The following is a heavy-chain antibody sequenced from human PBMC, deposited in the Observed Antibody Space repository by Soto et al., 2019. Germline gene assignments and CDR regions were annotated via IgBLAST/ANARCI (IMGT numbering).Heavy chain of an antibody. Sequence: PVGSLRLSCAASGFTFSSYAMSWVRQAPGKGLEWVSAISGSGGSTYYADSVKGRFTISRDNSKNTLYLQMNSLRAEDTAVYYCAKDPRIGYDSGGIDPWGQGTLVTVSS. J-gene: IGHJ5*02. V-gene: IGHV3-23*01. CDR2: ISGSGGST. CDR1: GFTFSSYA. D-gene: IGHD3-22*01. CDR3: AKDPRIGYDSGGIDP.